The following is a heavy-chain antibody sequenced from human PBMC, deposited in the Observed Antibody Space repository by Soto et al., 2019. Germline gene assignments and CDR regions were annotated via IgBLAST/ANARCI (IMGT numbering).Heavy chain of an antibody. CDR2: IRSKAYGGTT. D-gene: IGHD6-19*01. CDR1: GFTFGDYA. Sequence: PGGSLRLSCTASGFTFGDYAMSWFRQAPGKGLEWVGFIRSKAYGGTTEYAASVKGRFTISRDDSKSIAYLQMNSLKTEDTAVYYCTRAGWQWLAGIYFDYWGQGTLVTVSS. V-gene: IGHV3-49*03. J-gene: IGHJ4*02. CDR3: TRAGWQWLAGIYFDY.